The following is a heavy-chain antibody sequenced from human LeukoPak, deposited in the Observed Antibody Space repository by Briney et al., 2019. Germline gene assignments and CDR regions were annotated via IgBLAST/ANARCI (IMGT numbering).Heavy chain of an antibody. CDR1: GGSISSYY. Sequence: PSETLSLTCTVSGGSISSYYWSWIRQPPGKGLEWIGYIYYSGSTNYNPSLKGRVTISVDTSKNQFSLKLSSVTAADTAVYYCAREGVGATGDYFDYWGQGTLVTVSS. V-gene: IGHV4-59*01. CDR2: IYYSGST. J-gene: IGHJ4*02. CDR3: AREGVGATGDYFDY. D-gene: IGHD1-26*01.